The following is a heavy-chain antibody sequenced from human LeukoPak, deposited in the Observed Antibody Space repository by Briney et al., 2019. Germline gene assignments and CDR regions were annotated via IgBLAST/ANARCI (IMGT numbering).Heavy chain of an antibody. V-gene: IGHV3-53*05. CDR1: GFTVSGNY. CDR2: IYNGGNT. Sequence: GGSLRLSCAASGFTVSGNYMSWLRQAPGKGLEWVSVIYNGGNTYYADSVKGRFTISRDNSKNTLYLQMNSLRAEDTAVYYCAKDIRSYSYYFDYWGQGTLVTVSS. D-gene: IGHD3-10*01. CDR3: AKDIRSYSYYFDY. J-gene: IGHJ4*02.